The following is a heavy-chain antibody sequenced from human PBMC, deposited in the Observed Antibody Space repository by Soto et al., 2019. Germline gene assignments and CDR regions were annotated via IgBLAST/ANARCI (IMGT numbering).Heavy chain of an antibody. CDR2: ISAYNGNT. D-gene: IGHD4-17*01. V-gene: IGHV1-18*01. Sequence: QVQLVQSGAEVKKPGASVQVSSKASGYTFTSYGISWVRQAPGQGLEWMGWISAYNGNTNYAQKLQGRDTMTTDTSTSTAYMELRSLRSDDTAVYYCARIHSTVTGVIRDLYYFDYWGEGTLVTVSS. J-gene: IGHJ4*02. CDR1: GYTFTSYG. CDR3: ARIHSTVTGVIRDLYYFDY.